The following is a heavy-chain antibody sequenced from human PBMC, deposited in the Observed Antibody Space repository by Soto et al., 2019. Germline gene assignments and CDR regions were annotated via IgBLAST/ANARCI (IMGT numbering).Heavy chain of an antibody. CDR2: IIPIFGTA. CDR3: EVIAARPPQGPYYGMDV. CDR1: GGTFSSYA. J-gene: IGHJ6*02. D-gene: IGHD6-6*01. Sequence: QVQLVQSGAEVKKPGSSVKVSCKASGGTFSSYAISWVRQAPGQGLEWMGGIIPIFGTANYAQKFQGRVTHTADESQSTAYMEQSSLRSEDMAVYYCEVIAARPPQGPYYGMDVWGQGTTVTVSS. V-gene: IGHV1-69*12.